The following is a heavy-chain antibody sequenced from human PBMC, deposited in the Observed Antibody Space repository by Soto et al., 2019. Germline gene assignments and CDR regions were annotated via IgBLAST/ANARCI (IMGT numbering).Heavy chain of an antibody. CDR3: GTQRGGGGY. CDR1: GFTVSNNY. V-gene: IGHV3-53*01. CDR2: IYSGGYT. Sequence: EVQLVESGGGLIQPGGSLRLSCAVSGFTVSNNYMSWVRQAPGKGLEGVSVIYSGGYTAYGDSVKGRFTISRDNSKNTLYHQMKTRRADYAAVFYGGTQRGGGGYWGQGTLVTVSS. D-gene: IGHD6-25*01. J-gene: IGHJ4*02.